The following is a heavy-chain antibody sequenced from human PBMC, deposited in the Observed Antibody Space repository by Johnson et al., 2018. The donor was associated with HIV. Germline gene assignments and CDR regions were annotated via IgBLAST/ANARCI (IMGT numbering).Heavy chain of an antibody. CDR2: IYRGGST. J-gene: IGHJ3*02. Sequence: VQLVESGGGLVQPGGSLRLSCAASGFTVSSNYMSWVRQAPGKGLEWVSVIYRGGSTYYADSVKGRFTISRDNSKNTLYLQMNSLRAEDTAVYYCARDREYGLAWGWTLDIWGQGTMVTVSS. V-gene: IGHV3-66*02. CDR3: ARDREYGLAWGWTLDI. CDR1: GFTVSSNY. D-gene: IGHD2/OR15-2a*01.